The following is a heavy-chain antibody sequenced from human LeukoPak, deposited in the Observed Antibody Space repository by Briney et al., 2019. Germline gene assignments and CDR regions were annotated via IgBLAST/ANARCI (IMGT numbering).Heavy chain of an antibody. V-gene: IGHV4-39*01. CDR2: IYYSGST. CDR3: ARRRSSSSRTDRNFQH. J-gene: IGHJ1*01. CDR1: GGSISSSSYY. D-gene: IGHD6-6*01. Sequence: PSETLSLTCTVSGGSISSSSYYWGWIRQPPGKGLEWIGSIYYSGSTYYNPSLKSRVTISVDTSKNQFSLKLSSVTAADTAVYYCARRRSSSSRTDRNFQHWGQGTLVTVSS.